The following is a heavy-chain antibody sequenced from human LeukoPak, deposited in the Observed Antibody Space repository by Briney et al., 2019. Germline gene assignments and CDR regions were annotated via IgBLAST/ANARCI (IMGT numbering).Heavy chain of an antibody. Sequence: ASETLSLTCTVSGGSISSYYWSWLRQPPGKGLEWIGYIYYSGSTNYNPSLKSRVTISVDTSKNQFSLKLSSVTAADTAVYYCARHSTYYYDSSGYLDHWGQGTLGTVSS. CDR1: GGSISSYY. D-gene: IGHD3-22*01. V-gene: IGHV4-59*08. CDR3: ARHSTYYYDSSGYLDH. CDR2: IYYSGST. J-gene: IGHJ4*02.